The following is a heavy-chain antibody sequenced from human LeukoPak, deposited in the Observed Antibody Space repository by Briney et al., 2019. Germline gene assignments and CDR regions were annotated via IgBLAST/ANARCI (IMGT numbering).Heavy chain of an antibody. J-gene: IGHJ4*02. V-gene: IGHV3-15*01. Sequence: QAGGSLRLSCAASGLTFSNAWMSWVRQAPGKGLEWVGRIKRKSDGGTTDYAAPVKGRFTISRDDSKNTLYLQMNSLKSEDTAVYYCTTELDVRPNHYWGQGTLVTVSS. CDR3: TTELDVRPNHY. CDR2: IKRKSDGGTT. D-gene: IGHD1-14*01. CDR1: GLTFSNAW.